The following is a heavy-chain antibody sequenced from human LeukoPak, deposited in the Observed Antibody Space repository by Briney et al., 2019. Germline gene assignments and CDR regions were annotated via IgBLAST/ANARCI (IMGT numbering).Heavy chain of an antibody. V-gene: IGHV3-9*01. CDR1: GFTFDNYA. CDR3: AKVRGTYSSGYFFDY. Sequence: GRSLRLSCAASGFTFDNYAMHWVRQAPGKGLEWLSIISWNSGYIGYADSVKGRLTISRDNAKKSLDLQMNSLRAEDTAFYYCAKVRGTYSSGYFFDYWGQGTQVTVSS. CDR2: ISWNSGYI. J-gene: IGHJ4*02. D-gene: IGHD6-19*01.